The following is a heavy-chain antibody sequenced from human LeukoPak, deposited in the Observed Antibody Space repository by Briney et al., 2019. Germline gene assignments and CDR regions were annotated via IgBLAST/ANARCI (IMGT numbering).Heavy chain of an antibody. J-gene: IGHJ4*02. CDR1: SDTFSVYG. D-gene: IGHD4-17*01. Sequence: ASVKVSCKTSSDTFSVYGMSWVRHAPGQGLEWMGWIGGYSGDTDYAQKFQGRLTLTRETSTSTVYMELRSLTSDDTAVYYCARGVTSSVTHSMGRIFEYWGQGSQVTVSS. CDR3: ARGVTSSVTHSMGRIFEY. V-gene: IGHV1-18*01. CDR2: IGGYSGDT.